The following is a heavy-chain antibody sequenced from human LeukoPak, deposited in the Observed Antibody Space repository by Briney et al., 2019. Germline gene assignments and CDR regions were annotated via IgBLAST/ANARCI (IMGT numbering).Heavy chain of an antibody. CDR2: MNPNSGNT. Sequence: GASVKVSCKASGYTFTSYDINWVRQATGQGLEWMGWMNPNSGNTGYAQKFQGRATMTRNTSISTAYMELSSLRSEDTAVYYCARVPRGYGSGSYDYWGQGTLVTVSS. J-gene: IGHJ4*02. D-gene: IGHD3-10*01. V-gene: IGHV1-8*01. CDR1: GYTFTSYD. CDR3: ARVPRGYGSGSYDY.